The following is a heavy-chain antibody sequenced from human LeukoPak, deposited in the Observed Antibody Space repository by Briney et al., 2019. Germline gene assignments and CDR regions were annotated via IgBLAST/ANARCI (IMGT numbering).Heavy chain of an antibody. CDR3: ARDRLGATGHWRIDV. V-gene: IGHV4-4*07. D-gene: IGHD1-26*01. CDR2: IYNSETT. Sequence: SETLSLTCTVSGGSFSSYYWTWIRQPAGKGLEWVGRIYNSETTNYSPSLESRVTMSLDTSKNRFSLSLSSVTAADTAVYYCARDRLGATGHWRIDVWGRGTLVTVSS. CDR1: GGSFSSYY. J-gene: IGHJ2*01.